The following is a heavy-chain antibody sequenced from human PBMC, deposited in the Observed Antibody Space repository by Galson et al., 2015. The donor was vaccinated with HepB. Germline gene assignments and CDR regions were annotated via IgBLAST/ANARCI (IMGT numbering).Heavy chain of an antibody. V-gene: IGHV1-2*02. Sequence: SVKVSCKASGYTFSDYYVHWVRQAPGQGLECLGWMNANSGGTNYAQKFQGRVTMTRDTSISTAYMELSRLRSDDTAVYYCARAGDSKPFDYWGQGTLVTVSS. CDR2: MNANSGGT. CDR1: GYTFSDYY. CDR3: ARAGDSKPFDY. D-gene: IGHD3-22*01. J-gene: IGHJ4*02.